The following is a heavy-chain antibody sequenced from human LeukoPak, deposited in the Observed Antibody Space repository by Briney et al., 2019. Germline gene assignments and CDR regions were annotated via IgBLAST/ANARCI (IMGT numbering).Heavy chain of an antibody. CDR2: IFPSGGEI. Sequence: GGSLRLSCAASGFTFSTFAMIWVRQPPGKGLEWVSSIFPSGGEIHYADSVRGRFTISRDNSKSTLSLQMNSLRAEDTAVYYCAKEFDVWDFDYWGQGTLVTVSS. CDR1: GFTFSTFA. D-gene: IGHD1-26*01. V-gene: IGHV3-23*01. J-gene: IGHJ4*02. CDR3: AKEFDVWDFDY.